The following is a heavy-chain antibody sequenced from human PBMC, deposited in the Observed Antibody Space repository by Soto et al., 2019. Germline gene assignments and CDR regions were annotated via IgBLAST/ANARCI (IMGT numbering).Heavy chain of an antibody. D-gene: IGHD1-26*01. CDR2: INANNGDT. V-gene: IGHV1-18*04. CDR1: GYTFTSYG. Sequence: QVQLVQSGPELKKPGASVKVSCKASGYTFTSYGISWVRQAPGQGLEWMGRINANNGDTDYRQKFQGRITMTADASTDTVYMDLRYLTTDDTGVYYCSRFGAYGSHWGQGTQITVSS. CDR3: SRFGAYGSH. J-gene: IGHJ4*02.